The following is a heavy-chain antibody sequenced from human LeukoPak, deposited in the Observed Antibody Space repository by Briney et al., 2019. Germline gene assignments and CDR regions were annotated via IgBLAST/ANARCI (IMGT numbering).Heavy chain of an antibody. J-gene: IGHJ4*02. D-gene: IGHD6-19*01. CDR1: GFTFSSYA. Sequence: GGSLRLSRVASGFTFSSYAMTWVRQAPGKGLEWVSSISISGGYTYYADPVKGRFTISRDSSKNTLYVQMNSLRAEDTAVYYCAKSRSTTGIAVAGLDYWGQGTLVTVSS. V-gene: IGHV3-23*01. CDR3: AKSRSTTGIAVAGLDY. CDR2: ISISGGYT.